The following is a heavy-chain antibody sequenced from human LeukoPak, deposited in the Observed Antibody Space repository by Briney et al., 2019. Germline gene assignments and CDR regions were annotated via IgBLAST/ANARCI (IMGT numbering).Heavy chain of an antibody. CDR3: ARAPGIVGTTPFGNY. V-gene: IGHV4-61*01. Sequence: PSETLSLTCNVSGGSVSGTSYYWTWIRQPPGKGLEWIGYVYYTRSTSYSPSPNSRATISVDTSENRFSLKLTSVTAADTAMYYCARAPGIVGTTPFGNYWGRGTLVTVSS. CDR1: GGSVSGTSYY. J-gene: IGHJ4*02. D-gene: IGHD1-26*01. CDR2: VYYTRST.